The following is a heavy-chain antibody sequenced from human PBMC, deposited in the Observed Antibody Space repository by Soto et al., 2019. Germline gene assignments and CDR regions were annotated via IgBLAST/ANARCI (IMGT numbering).Heavy chain of an antibody. CDR2: IYPSDSDT. D-gene: IGHD3-3*01. Sequence: FAGYLIAWVRQMPGKGLELMGIIYPSDSDTRYRPSFQGQVTISADKSISSAYLQWSSLRASDTAMYYCARGGVSTRTFDYWGKGTPVTVYS. CDR3: ARGGVSTRTFDY. CDR1: FAGYL. V-gene: IGHV5-51*01. J-gene: IGHJ4*02.